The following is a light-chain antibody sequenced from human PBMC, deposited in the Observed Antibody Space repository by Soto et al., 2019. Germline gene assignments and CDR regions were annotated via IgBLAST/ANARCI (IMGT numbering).Light chain of an antibody. J-gene: IGKJ1*01. Sequence: EIVLTQSPATLSLSPGERATLSCRASQSVSSYLAWYQQKPGQAPRLVMYGISRRATGIPDRFSGSGSGTDFTLTITRLEPEDFAVYYWQQYVTSSPRTFGQGTKVDIK. V-gene: IGKV3-20*01. CDR3: QQYVTSSPRT. CDR2: GIS. CDR1: QSVSSY.